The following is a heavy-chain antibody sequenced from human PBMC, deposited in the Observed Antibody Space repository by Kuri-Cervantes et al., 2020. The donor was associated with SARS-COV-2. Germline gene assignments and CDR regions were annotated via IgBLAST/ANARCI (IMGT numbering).Heavy chain of an antibody. CDR2: IIPIFGIA. CDR1: GGTFSSYA. Sequence: SVKVSCKASGGTFSSYAISWVRQAPGQGLEWMGRIIPIFGIANYAQKFQGRVTITADKSTSTAYMELSSLRSEDTAVYYCARQLETTMLYYFDYWGQGILVTVSS. CDR3: ARQLETTMLYYFDY. J-gene: IGHJ4*02. D-gene: IGHD3-10*02. V-gene: IGHV1-69*04.